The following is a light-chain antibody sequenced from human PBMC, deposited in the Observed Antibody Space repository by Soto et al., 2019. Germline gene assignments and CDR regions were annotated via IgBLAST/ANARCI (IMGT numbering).Light chain of an antibody. J-gene: IGKJ5*01. CDR1: QGISNS. CDR2: TGS. CDR3: QQYNTWPPIT. Sequence: IQLTQSPSAMSAPSGDRVTITCRESQGISNSLAWFQQKPGEAPKLLIFTGSLLHSGVPPRFSGSGSGTDFTLTISSLQSEDFAVYYCQQYNTWPPITFGQGTRLEIK. V-gene: IGKV1-17*03.